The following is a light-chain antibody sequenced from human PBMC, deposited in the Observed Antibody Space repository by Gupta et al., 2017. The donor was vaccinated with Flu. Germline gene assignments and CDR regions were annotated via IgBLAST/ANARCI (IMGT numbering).Light chain of an antibody. CDR1: SNETVNRG. CDR3: SARDSSRSAVV. CDR2: IYN. Sequence: SNETVNRGPSCLQQHQGHPPKLLTLIYNTRHSGISERVSSSRSGNTATLTITGFQPEDEADYDYSARDSSRSAVVFGGGTKLTVL. J-gene: IGLJ2*01. V-gene: IGLV10-54*04.